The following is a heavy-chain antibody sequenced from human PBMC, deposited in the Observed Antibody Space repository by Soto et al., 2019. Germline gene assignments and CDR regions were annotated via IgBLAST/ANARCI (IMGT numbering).Heavy chain of an antibody. CDR1: GGSISSGDYY. D-gene: IGHD5-18*01. CDR3: ASNSDGYTFYDY. Sequence: QVQLQESGPGLVKPSQTLSLTCTVSGGSISSGDYYWSWIRRPPGKGLEWIRNVYYSGSTSYNPYRKSRVTISVDTSKNQFSLKLSSVTAADAAEYYCASNSDGYTFYDYWGQGTLVTVSS. V-gene: IGHV4-30-4*01. CDR2: VYYSGST. J-gene: IGHJ4*02.